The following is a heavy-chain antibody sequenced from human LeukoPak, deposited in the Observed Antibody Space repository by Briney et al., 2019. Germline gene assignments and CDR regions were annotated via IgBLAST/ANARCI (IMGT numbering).Heavy chain of an antibody. CDR1: GFTFDEYG. Sequence: PGGSLRLSCAASGFTFDEYGMRWVGQAAGKGGEGVAGINWNGGGTVYADSVKGRFTISRDNAKNSLYLQMNSLSAEDTALYYCARDFRSRYCSSTSCYTFDYWGQGTLVTVSS. CDR3: ARDFRSRYCSSTSCYTFDY. V-gene: IGHV3-20*04. CDR2: INWNGGGT. D-gene: IGHD2-2*01. J-gene: IGHJ4*02.